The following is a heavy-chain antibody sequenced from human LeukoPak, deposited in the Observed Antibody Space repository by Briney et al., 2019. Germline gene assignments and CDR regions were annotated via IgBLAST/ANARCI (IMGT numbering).Heavy chain of an antibody. J-gene: IGHJ6*03. Sequence: ASVKVSCKDSRYSFTSYDINWVRQATGQGLEWMGWANPNRGDTGYAQKFQGRVTITRNTSISTAYMELSSLRSEDTAVYYCARGLWGDFWSGDYYYYYMDVWGEGTTVTASS. V-gene: IGHV1-8*03. CDR1: RYSFTSYD. CDR3: ARGLWGDFWSGDYYYYYMDV. CDR2: ANPNRGDT. D-gene: IGHD3-3*01.